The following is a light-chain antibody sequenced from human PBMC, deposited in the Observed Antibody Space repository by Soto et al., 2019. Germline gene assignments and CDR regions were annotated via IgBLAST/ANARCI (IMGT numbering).Light chain of an antibody. CDR2: GAS. CDR3: QQYNNWPRT. CDR1: QSVSSN. V-gene: IGKV3-15*01. J-gene: IGKJ1*01. Sequence: EIVMTQSPATLSVSPGERATLSCRASQSVSSNLAWYQQKPGQAPRLLIYGASTRAIGFPARFSGSGSGTEFTLTISSLQSEDFAVYYCQQYNNWPRTFGQATKVEIK.